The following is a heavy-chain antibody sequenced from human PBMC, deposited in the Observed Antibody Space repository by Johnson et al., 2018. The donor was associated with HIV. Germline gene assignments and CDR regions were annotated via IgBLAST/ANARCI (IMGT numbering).Heavy chain of an antibody. J-gene: IGHJ3*01. Sequence: QVQLVESGGGVVQPGGSLRLSCAASGFSFSDYITHWVRQAPGKGLEWVAAISFDGSNTGYADSVKGRFTISRDNSKNTLYLQMNTLRPEDSAFYYCARDRIQVLYCVGAFDLWGQGTMVTVSS. D-gene: IGHD2-8*02. CDR1: GFSFSDYI. CDR3: ARDRIQVLYCVGAFDL. CDR2: ISFDGSNT. V-gene: IGHV3-30*04.